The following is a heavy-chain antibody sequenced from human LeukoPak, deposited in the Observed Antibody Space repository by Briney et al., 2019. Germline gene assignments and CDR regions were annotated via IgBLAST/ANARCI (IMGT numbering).Heavy chain of an antibody. CDR3: ARDRDDFWGGYFDY. Sequence: GGSLRLSCAASGFTFSSYSMTWVRQAPGKGLEWVSYISSSSSTIYYADSVKGRFTISRDNAKNSLYLQMNSLRDEDTAVYYCARDRDDFWGGYFDYWGQGTLVTVSS. D-gene: IGHD3-3*01. CDR2: ISSSSSTI. V-gene: IGHV3-48*02. J-gene: IGHJ4*02. CDR1: GFTFSSYS.